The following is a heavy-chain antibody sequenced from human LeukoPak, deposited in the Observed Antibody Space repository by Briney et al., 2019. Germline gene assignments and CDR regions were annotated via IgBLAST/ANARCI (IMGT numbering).Heavy chain of an antibody. CDR1: GGSISSYY. J-gene: IGHJ4*02. CDR3: ARSLFSYYYDSSAYFPFDY. CDR2: IHYTGST. Sequence: SDTLSLTCTVSGGSISSYYWSWTRQPPGKGLEWIGYIHYTGSTDYNPSLKSRVTISVATSKNQFSLQLSSVTAADTAVYFCARSLFSYYYDSSAYFPFDYWGQGSLATVSS. D-gene: IGHD3-22*01. V-gene: IGHV4-59*07.